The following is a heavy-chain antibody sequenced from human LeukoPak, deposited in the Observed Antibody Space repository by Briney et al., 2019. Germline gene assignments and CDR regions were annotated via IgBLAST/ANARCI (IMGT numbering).Heavy chain of an antibody. CDR2: ISSSSSYI. D-gene: IGHD3-3*01. CDR3: ARAHYDFWSGYCTPHYYYYYGMDV. CDR1: GFTFSSYS. Sequence: GGSLRLSCAASGFTFSSYSMNWVRQAPGKGLEWVSSISSSSSYIYYADSVKGRFTISRDNAKNSLYLQMNSLRAEDTAVYYCARAHYDFWSGYCTPHYYYYYGMDVWGQGTTVTVSS. J-gene: IGHJ6*02. V-gene: IGHV3-21*01.